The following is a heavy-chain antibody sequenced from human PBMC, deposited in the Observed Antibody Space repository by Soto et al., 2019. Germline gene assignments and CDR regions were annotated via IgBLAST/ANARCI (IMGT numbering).Heavy chain of an antibody. V-gene: IGHV4-39*01. D-gene: IGHD2-15*01. CDR3: ARHERQVAATDS. CDR2: IYHSGST. J-gene: IGHJ5*01. Sequence: QLQLQESGPGLVKPSETLSLTCTVSGGSISSSLYYWGWIRQPPGKGLEWIGNIYHSGSTYYNPSLESRVTMSVDTSKNQFSLKLSSVTAADTAVYYCARHERQVAATDSWGQGTLVTVSS. CDR1: GGSISSSLYY.